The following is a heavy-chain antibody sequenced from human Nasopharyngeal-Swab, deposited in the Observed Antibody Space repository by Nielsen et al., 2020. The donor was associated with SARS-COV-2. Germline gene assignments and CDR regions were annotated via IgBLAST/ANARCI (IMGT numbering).Heavy chain of an antibody. CDR2: INRDGSST. V-gene: IGHV3-74*01. CDR1: GFTFSSYW. CDR3: AIISHDYGDFFDY. J-gene: IGHJ4*02. Sequence: GESLKISCAASGFTFSSYWMHWVRQAPGKGLVWVSRINRDGSSTSYADSVKGRFTISRDNAKNTLYLQMNSLRADDTAVYYCAIISHDYGDFFDYWGQGTLVTVSS. D-gene: IGHD4-17*01.